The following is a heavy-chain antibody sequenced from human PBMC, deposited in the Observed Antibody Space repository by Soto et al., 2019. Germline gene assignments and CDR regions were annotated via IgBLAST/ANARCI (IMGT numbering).Heavy chain of an antibody. CDR1: GYTFTSYG. J-gene: IGHJ5*02. CDR3: ARVKASAWLNWFDP. CDR2: ISAYNGNT. Sequence: QVQLVQSGAEVKKPGASVKVTFKACGYTFTSYGISWVRQARGRGLEWMGWISAYNGNTNYAQKLQGRVTMTTDTSTSTAYMELRSLRSDDTAVYYCARVKASAWLNWFDPWGQGTLVTVSS. V-gene: IGHV1-18*01. D-gene: IGHD6-19*01.